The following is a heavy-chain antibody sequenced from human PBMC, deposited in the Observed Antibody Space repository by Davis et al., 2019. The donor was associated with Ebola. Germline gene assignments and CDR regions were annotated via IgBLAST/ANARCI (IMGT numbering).Heavy chain of an antibody. D-gene: IGHD3-16*01. J-gene: IGHJ6*02. CDR2: ISSSGSTI. CDR3: ARFFSARTFRSKSYYYYGMDV. V-gene: IGHV3-11*01. CDR1: GFTFSDYY. Sequence: GESLKIPCAASGFTFSDYYMSWIRQAPGKGLEWVSYISSSGSTIYYADSVKGRFTISRDNAKNSLYLQMNSLRAEDTAVYYCARFFSARTFRSKSYYYYGMDVWGQGTTVTVSS.